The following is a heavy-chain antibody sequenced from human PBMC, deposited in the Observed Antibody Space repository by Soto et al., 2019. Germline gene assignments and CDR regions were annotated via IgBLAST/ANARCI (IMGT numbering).Heavy chain of an antibody. CDR1: GFIFSDYA. V-gene: IGHV3-23*01. J-gene: IGHJ4*02. CDR3: ARALSLGGDS. D-gene: IGHD3-16*01. Sequence: EVQLLESGGTLARPGESLRLSCATSGFIFSDYAMSWVRQAPGKGMECVSGISGSGDTTNYAASVRGQFTISRDNSKGTLYPQMNTMTGEDTAVYYCARALSLGGDSRGRGTLDTVSS. CDR2: ISGSGDTT.